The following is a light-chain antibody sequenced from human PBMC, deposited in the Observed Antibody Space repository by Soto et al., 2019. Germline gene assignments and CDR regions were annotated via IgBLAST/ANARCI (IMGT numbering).Light chain of an antibody. Sequence: PGERGTLSCRARQSVTSRYLAWYQQKPGQSPRLLIFGASTRAAGIPDRFSGSGSGTEFTLTISRLEPEDFAVYYCQHYGVSLTFGGGTKVDIK. CDR1: QSVTSRY. V-gene: IGKV3-20*01. CDR2: GAS. CDR3: QHYGVSLT. J-gene: IGKJ4*01.